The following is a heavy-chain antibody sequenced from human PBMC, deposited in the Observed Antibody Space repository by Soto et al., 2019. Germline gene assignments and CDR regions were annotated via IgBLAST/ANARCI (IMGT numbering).Heavy chain of an antibody. CDR1: GGSISSYY. CDR2: IYYSGST. J-gene: IGHJ3*02. Sequence: SDTLSLTWTVYGGSISSYYWSWIRQPPGKGLEWIGYIYYSGSTNYNPSLKSRVTISVDTSKNQFSLKLSSVTAADTAVYYCARRYGSAFDIWGQGTMVTVSS. V-gene: IGHV4-59*01. D-gene: IGHD3-10*01. CDR3: ARRYGSAFDI.